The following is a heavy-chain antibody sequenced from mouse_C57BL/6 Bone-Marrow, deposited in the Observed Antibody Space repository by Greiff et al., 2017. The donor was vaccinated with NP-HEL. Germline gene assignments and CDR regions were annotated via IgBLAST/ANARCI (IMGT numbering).Heavy chain of an antibody. J-gene: IGHJ3*01. CDR3: ARGAY. CDR2: IYPGDGDT. V-gene: IGHV1-80*01. CDR1: GYAFSSYW. Sequence: QVQLQQSGAELVKPGASVKISCKASGYAFSSYWMHWVKQRPGQGLEWIGQIYPGDGDTNYNGKLKDKASLTADKSSRTAYMQLSSLTSEDYAVYFCARGAYWGQGTLVTVSA.